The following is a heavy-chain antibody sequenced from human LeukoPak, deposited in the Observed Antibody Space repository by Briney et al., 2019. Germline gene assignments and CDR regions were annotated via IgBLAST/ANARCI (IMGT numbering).Heavy chain of an antibody. CDR2: IKANIDGGST. Sequence: GGSLRLSCAASGFSFTTSWMVWVRQAPGKGLQWIGRIKANIDGGSTDLAVPVKGRFSISRDESTNTVYLQMNSLKSDDTAVYYCTTDFSHFDFSSGFYSYWGQGSLVTVSS. CDR1: GFSFTTSW. D-gene: IGHD3-3*01. CDR3: TTDFSHFDFSSGFYSY. V-gene: IGHV3-15*01. J-gene: IGHJ4*02.